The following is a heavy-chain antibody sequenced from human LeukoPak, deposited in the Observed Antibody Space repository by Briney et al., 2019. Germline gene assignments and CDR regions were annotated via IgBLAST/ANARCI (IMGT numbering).Heavy chain of an antibody. CDR2: ISSDGRTK. D-gene: IGHD3-10*01. V-gene: IGHV3-30*18. CDR1: KFTFSNYG. Sequence: GGSLRLSCTASKFTFSNYGMQWVRQAPGKGLEWVAVISSDGRTKYYGDSVKGRFTLSKDNSRNTLDLQMNSLGPEDTAVYYCAKEYDSGGYGAYFDHWGRGTLVTVSS. CDR3: AKEYDSGGYGAYFDH. J-gene: IGHJ4*02.